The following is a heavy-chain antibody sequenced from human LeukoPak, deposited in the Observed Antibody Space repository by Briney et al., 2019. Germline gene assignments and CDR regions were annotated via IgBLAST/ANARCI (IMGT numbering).Heavy chain of an antibody. D-gene: IGHD4-17*01. CDR3: ARVLRLGHGAFDI. CDR1: GGSISSSNW. Sequence: PSGTLSLTCAVSGGSISSSNWWSWIRQPPGKGLEWIGYIYYSGSTNYNPSLKSRVTISIDTSKNQFSLKLNSVTAADTAVYYCARVLRLGHGAFDIWGQGTPVTVSS. CDR2: IYYSGST. V-gene: IGHV4-61*01. J-gene: IGHJ3*02.